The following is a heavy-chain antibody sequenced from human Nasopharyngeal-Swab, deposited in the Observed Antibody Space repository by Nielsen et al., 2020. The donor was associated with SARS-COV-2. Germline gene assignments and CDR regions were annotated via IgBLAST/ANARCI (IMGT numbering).Heavy chain of an antibody. J-gene: IGHJ6*02. V-gene: IGHV3-48*03. CDR1: GFTFSSYG. CDR2: ISSSGSTI. D-gene: IGHD3-22*01. CDR3: ARMGRDSSGYSYYYYGMDV. Sequence: GGSLRLSCAASGFTFSSYGMNWVRQAPGKGLEWVSYISSSGSTIYYADSVKGRFTISRDNAKNSLYLQMNSLRAEDTAVYYCARMGRDSSGYSYYYYGMDVWGQGTTVTVSS.